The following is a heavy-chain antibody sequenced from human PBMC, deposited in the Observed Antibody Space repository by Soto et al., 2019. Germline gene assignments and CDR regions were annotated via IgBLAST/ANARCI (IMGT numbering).Heavy chain of an antibody. CDR1: GYSFTSYW. CDR2: IYPGDSDT. J-gene: IGHJ3*02. D-gene: IGHD2-15*01. CDR3: ARIGGCSGGSCYSDDAFDI. Sequence: GESLKISCKGSGYSFTSYWIGWVRQMPGKGLEWMGIIYPGDSDTRYSPSFQGQVTISADKSISTAYLQWSSLKASDTAMYYCARIGGCSGGSCYSDDAFDIWGQGTMVTVSS. V-gene: IGHV5-51*01.